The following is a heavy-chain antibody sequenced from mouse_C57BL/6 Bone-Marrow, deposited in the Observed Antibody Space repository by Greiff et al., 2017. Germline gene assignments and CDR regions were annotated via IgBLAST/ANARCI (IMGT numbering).Heavy chain of an antibody. CDR2: IYPGSGST. D-gene: IGHD2-4*01. CDR1: GYTFTSYW. CDR3: ARRDYGWYFDV. V-gene: IGHV1-55*01. J-gene: IGHJ1*03. Sequence: VQLQQPGAELVKPGASVKMSCKASGYTFTSYWITWVKQSPGHGLEWIGDIYPGSGSTNYNEKFKSKATLTVDTSSSTAYMQLSRLTSEDSAVFYCARRDYGWYFDVWCTGTTVTVTS.